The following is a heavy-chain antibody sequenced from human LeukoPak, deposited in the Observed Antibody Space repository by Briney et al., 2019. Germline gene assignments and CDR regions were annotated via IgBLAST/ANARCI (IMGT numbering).Heavy chain of an antibody. CDR1: GFTFSDYW. D-gene: IGHD5-12*01. CDR3: ARHNNAYDWDY. Sequence: PGGSLRLSCAVSGFTFSDYWMSWVRQAPGKGLEWVANINQDGSEKYYEDSVKGRFTVSRDNSKNTLYLQMNSLRAEDTAVYYCARHNNAYDWDYWGQGTLVTVSS. CDR2: INQDGSEK. V-gene: IGHV3-7*01. J-gene: IGHJ4*02.